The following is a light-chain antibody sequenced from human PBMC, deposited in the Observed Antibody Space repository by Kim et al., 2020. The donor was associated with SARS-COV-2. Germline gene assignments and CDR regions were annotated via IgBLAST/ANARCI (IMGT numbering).Light chain of an antibody. CDR1: NIGSKN. CDR3: QVWDSSTVV. CDR2: RDS. Sequence: SGALGQTARITCGGNNIGSKNVYWYQQKPGQAPVLVIYRDSNRPSGIPERFSGSNSGNTATLTISRARAGDEADYYCQVWDSSTVVFGGGTQLTVL. V-gene: IGLV3-9*01. J-gene: IGLJ2*01.